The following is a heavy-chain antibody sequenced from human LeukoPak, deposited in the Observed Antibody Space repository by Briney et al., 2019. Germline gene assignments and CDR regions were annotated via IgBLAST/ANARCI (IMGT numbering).Heavy chain of an antibody. CDR1: GGSISSGSYY. CDR2: IYTSGST. CDR3: ARAGDRGDYYYYMDV. J-gene: IGHJ6*03. Sequence: SETLSLTCTVSGGSISSGSYYWSWIRQPAGKGLEWIGRIYTSGSTNYNPSLKSRVTISVDTSKNQFSLKLSSVTAADTAVYYCARAGDRGDYYYYMDVWGKGTTVTISS. V-gene: IGHV4-61*02. D-gene: IGHD2-21*01.